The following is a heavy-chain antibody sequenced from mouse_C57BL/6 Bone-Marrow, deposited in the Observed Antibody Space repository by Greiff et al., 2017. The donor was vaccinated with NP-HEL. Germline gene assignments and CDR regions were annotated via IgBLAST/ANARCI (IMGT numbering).Heavy chain of an antibody. D-gene: IGHD2-4*01. CDR1: GYTFTSYW. Sequence: VQLQQPGAELVMPGASVKLSCKASGYTFTSYWMHWVKQRPGQGLEWIGEIDPSDSYTNYNQKFQGKSTLTVDKSSSTAYMQLSSLTSEDSAVYYCASYDYDEGAMDYWGQGTSVTVSS. V-gene: IGHV1-69*01. J-gene: IGHJ4*01. CDR3: ASYDYDEGAMDY. CDR2: IDPSDSYT.